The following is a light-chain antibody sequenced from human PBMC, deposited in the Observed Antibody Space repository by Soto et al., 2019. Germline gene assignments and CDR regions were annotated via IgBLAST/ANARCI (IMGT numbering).Light chain of an antibody. CDR1: SSDVGGYNY. CDR2: DVS. Sequence: QSVLTQPASVSGSPGQSITISCTGTSSDVGGYNYVSWYQQHPGKAPKLMIYDVSNRPSGVSNRFSGSKSGNTASLTISGLQAEDEDDYYGSSYTSSSTLYVFGTGTKVTVL. J-gene: IGLJ1*01. CDR3: SSYTSSSTLYV. V-gene: IGLV2-14*01.